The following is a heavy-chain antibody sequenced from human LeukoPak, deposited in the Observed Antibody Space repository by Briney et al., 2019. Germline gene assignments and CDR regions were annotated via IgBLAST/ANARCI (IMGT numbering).Heavy chain of an antibody. CDR1: GFNFNTYE. J-gene: IGHJ4*02. D-gene: IGHD3-10*01. CDR2: ICGRGTTK. CDR3: AKDSFSTYYYGSGSLD. V-gene: IGHV3-48*03. Sequence: PGGSLRLSCIASGFNFNTYEMNWVRQAPGKGLEWVSYICGRGTTKYYADSVKGRFTISRDNSKNTLYLQMNSLRAEDTAVYYCAKDSFSTYYYGSGSLDWGQGTLVTVSS.